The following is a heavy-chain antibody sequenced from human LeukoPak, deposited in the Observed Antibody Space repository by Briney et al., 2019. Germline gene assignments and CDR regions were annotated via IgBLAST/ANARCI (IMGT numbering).Heavy chain of an antibody. CDR3: AARPGEVAVPYDY. CDR2: ISRGDDVT. Sequence: PGGSLRLSCAASGFTFSTYAMTWVRQAPGKGLKEVSLISRGDDVTYYADSVKGRFTISRDSSKNTLYLQMHSLRAEDTAVYYCAARPGEVAVPYDYWGQGTLVTVSS. V-gene: IGHV3-23*01. J-gene: IGHJ4*02. CDR1: GFTFSTYA. D-gene: IGHD2-15*01.